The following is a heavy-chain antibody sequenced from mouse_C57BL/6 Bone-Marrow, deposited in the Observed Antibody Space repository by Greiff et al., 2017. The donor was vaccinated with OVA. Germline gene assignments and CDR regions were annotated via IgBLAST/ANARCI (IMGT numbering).Heavy chain of an antibody. CDR2: IWSDGST. D-gene: IGHD1-1*01. V-gene: IGHV2-6-1*01. Sequence: QVQLKESGPGLVAPSQSLSITCTVSGFSLTSYGVHWVRQPPGKGLEWLVVIWSDGSTTYNSALKSRLSISKDNSKSQVFLKMNSIQTDDTAMYYCARHTYYYGSSYLYYAMDYWGQGTSVTVSS. CDR1: GFSLTSYG. CDR3: ARHTYYYGSSYLYYAMDY. J-gene: IGHJ4*01.